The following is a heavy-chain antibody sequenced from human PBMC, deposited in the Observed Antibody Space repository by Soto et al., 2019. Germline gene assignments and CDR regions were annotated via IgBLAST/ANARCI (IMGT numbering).Heavy chain of an antibody. D-gene: IGHD2-21*02. V-gene: IGHV3-30*18. CDR1: GFTFSSYG. CDR3: AKDPLAYCGGDCYSWDYYGMDV. J-gene: IGHJ6*02. Sequence: QVQLVESGGGVVQPGRSLRLSCAASGFTFSSYGMHWVRQAPGKGLEWVAVISYDGSNKYYADSVKGRFTISRDNSKNTLYLQMNSLRPEDTAVYYCAKDPLAYCGGDCYSWDYYGMDVWGQGTTVTVSS. CDR2: ISYDGSNK.